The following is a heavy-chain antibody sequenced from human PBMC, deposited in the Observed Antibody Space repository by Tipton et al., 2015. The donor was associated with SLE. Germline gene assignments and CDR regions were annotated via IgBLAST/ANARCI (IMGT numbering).Heavy chain of an antibody. CDR2: IYTGGST. V-gene: IGHV3-23*03. J-gene: IGHJ2*01. CDR3: ATEVGGATSGSYWFFDL. D-gene: IGHD6-13*01. Sequence: GSLRLSCAASGFTFRSYAMSWVRQAPGKGLEWVSVIYTGGSTYYADSVKGRFTISRDNSKNTVYLQMSRLRVEDTAVYYCATEVGGATSGSYWFFDLWGRGTLVTVSS. CDR1: GFTFRSYA.